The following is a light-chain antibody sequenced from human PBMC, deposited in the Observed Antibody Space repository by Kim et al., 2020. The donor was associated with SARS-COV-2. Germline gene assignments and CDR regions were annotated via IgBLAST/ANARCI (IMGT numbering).Light chain of an antibody. V-gene: IGLV2-23*02. CDR3: CSYAADSTYV. J-gene: IGLJ1*01. Sequence: SFPFSCTETSGDVGSYTFVPWYQPHPGKAPKLMFYGVSKRPSGVSNRFSGPKSGNTASLTISGIQAEDEADYSCCSYAADSTYVFGTGTKVTVL. CDR2: GVS. CDR1: SGDVGSYTF.